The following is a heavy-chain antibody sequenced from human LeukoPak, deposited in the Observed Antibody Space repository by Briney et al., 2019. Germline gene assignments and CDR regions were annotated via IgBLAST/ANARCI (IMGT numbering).Heavy chain of an antibody. CDR2: IYYSGST. V-gene: IGHV4-61*01. CDR3: ARAKVGAIDY. CDR1: GGSVSSGSYY. J-gene: IGHJ4*02. D-gene: IGHD1-26*01. Sequence: SETLSLTCTVSGGSVSSGSYYWSWIQQPPGKGLEWIGYIYYSGSTNYNPSLKSRVTISVDTSKNQFSLKLSSVTAADTAVYYCARAKVGAIDYWGQGTLVTVSS.